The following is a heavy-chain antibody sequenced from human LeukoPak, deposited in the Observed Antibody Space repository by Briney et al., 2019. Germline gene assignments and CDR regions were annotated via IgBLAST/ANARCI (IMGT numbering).Heavy chain of an antibody. CDR3: ARDLFDGSGYYSSGY. V-gene: IGHV1-2*02. CDR1: GYTFTGYY. Sequence: ASVKVSCKASGYTFTGYYMHWVRQAPGQGLEWMGWINPNSGGTNYAQKFQGRVTMTRDTSISTAYIELSRLRSDDTAVYYCARDLFDGSGYYSSGYWGQGTLVTVSS. D-gene: IGHD3-22*01. CDR2: INPNSGGT. J-gene: IGHJ4*02.